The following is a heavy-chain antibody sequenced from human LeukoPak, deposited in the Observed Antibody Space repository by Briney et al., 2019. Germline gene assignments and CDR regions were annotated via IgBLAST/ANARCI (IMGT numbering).Heavy chain of an antibody. D-gene: IGHD2-2*02. J-gene: IGHJ6*03. CDR3: ARDLVVPAAIPFYYYYYMDV. CDR1: GFTFSSYW. Sequence: PGGSLRLSCAASGFTFSSYWMSWVRQAPGKGLEWVANIKQDGSEKYYVDSVKGRFTISRDNAKNSLYLQMNSLRAEDTAVYYCARDLVVPAAIPFYYYYYMDVWAKGPRSPSP. V-gene: IGHV3-7*01. CDR2: IKQDGSEK.